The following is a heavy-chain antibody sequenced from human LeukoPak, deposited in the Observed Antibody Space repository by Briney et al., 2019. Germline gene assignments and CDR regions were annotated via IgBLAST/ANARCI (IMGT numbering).Heavy chain of an antibody. V-gene: IGHV4-39*01. D-gene: IGHD3-9*01. CDR2: IYYSGST. Sequence: PSETLSLTCTVSGGSISSSSYYWGWIRQPPGKGLEWIGSIYYSGSTYYSPSLKSRVTISVDTSKNQFSLKLSSVTAADTAVYYCARHVYYDILNWGQGTLVTVSS. CDR3: ARHVYYDILN. CDR1: GGSISSSSYY. J-gene: IGHJ4*02.